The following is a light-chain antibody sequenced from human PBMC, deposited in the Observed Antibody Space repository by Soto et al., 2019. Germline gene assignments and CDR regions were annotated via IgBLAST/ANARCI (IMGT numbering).Light chain of an antibody. J-gene: IGKJ5*01. CDR2: TAS. Sequence: DIQLTQSPSFLSASVGDRVTITCRASQDITSYLAWYQQKPGKTPKLLIHTASTLQTGVPSRFSGSGSGTEFTPTISSLQPEDFATYYCQQRKNYPITFVQGTRLEIK. CDR1: QDITSY. V-gene: IGKV1-9*01. CDR3: QQRKNYPIT.